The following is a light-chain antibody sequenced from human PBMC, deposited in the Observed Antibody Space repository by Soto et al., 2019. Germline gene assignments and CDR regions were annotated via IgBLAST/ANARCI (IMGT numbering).Light chain of an antibody. J-gene: IGKJ3*01. Sequence: EIVLTQSPGTLSLSPGERATLSCRASQSFSSSYLAWYQQKPGQAPRLLIYGASSRATGIPDRFSGSGSGTDFTLTNSSLEPEDFAVYYCQPYGSALFTFGPGTKEEVK. CDR1: QSFSSSY. V-gene: IGKV3-20*01. CDR3: QPYGSALFT. CDR2: GAS.